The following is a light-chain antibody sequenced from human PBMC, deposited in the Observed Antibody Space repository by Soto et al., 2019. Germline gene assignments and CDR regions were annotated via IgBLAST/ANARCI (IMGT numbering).Light chain of an antibody. CDR1: QDISNY. J-gene: IGKJ3*01. Sequence: DIQMTQSPSSLSASVGDRVTITCQASQDISNYLNWYQQKPGKAPKLLIYDASNLETGVPSRFSGSGSGTDFTFTISSLQPEDIATYYCQQYDNLFGGFTFGPGTKVDIK. CDR3: QQYDNLFGGFT. V-gene: IGKV1-33*01. CDR2: DAS.